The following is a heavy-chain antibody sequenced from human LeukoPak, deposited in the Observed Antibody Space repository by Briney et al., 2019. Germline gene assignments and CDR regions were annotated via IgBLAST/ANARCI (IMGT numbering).Heavy chain of an antibody. CDR1: GYTFTGYY. CDR3: ARNSYGYFAEGCFDY. J-gene: IGHJ4*02. Sequence: ASVKVSCKASGYTFTGYYMHWVRQAPGQGLEWMGWINPNSGGTNYAQKFQGRVTMTRDTSISTAYMELSRLRSDDTAVYYCARNSYGYFAEGCFDYWGQGTLVTVSS. CDR2: INPNSGGT. V-gene: IGHV1-2*02. D-gene: IGHD5-18*01.